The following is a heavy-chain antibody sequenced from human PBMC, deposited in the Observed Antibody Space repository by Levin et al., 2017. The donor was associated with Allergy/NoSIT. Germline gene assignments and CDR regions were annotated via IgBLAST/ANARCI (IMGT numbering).Heavy chain of an antibody. CDR2: VSDDGDYT. J-gene: IGHJ4*02. V-gene: IGHV3-23*01. D-gene: IGHD1-26*01. CDR1: GFTFNTYA. CDR3: AKDDGTAYYSFDS. Sequence: GGSLRLSCAASGFTFNTYAMNWVRQAPGRGLEWVSSVSDDGDYTFYADSVKRRFTISRDNSKNTLYLQMNSLGADDTAVYYCAKDDGTAYYSFDSWGQGTLVTVSS.